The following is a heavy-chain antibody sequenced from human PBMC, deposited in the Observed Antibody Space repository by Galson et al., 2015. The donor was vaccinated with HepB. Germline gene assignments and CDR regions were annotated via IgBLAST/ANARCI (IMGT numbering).Heavy chain of an antibody. Sequence: SLRLSCAASGFTFSSYGMQWVRQAPGKGLEGVADIRYDGRHKYYADSVKGRFSISRDNSKKTMYLQMDSLRVEDTAVYYCTGDRFETNPMDVVPGTIVKWCQGTLVTVSS. CDR2: IRYDGRHK. D-gene: IGHD1-1*01. CDR3: TGDRFETNPMDVVPGTIVK. J-gene: IGHJ4*02. V-gene: IGHV3-33*01. CDR1: GFTFSSYG.